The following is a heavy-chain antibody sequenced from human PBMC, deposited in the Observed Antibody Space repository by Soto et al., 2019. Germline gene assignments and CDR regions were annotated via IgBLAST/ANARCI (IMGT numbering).Heavy chain of an antibody. CDR3: ARGVSYRWVY. J-gene: IGHJ4*02. CDR1: GGSAKTDYW. Sequence: QVQLQESGPGLVKPSWTLSLTCAVSGGSAKTDYWWSWVRQPPGKGVEWIGEVLHSGTTSYIQSLTSRLTMSVDRSGNQVSLALTSVAAADTAVYYCARGVSYRWVYWGQGTLVTVSS. V-gene: IGHV4-4*02. CDR2: VLHSGTT. D-gene: IGHD3-16*02.